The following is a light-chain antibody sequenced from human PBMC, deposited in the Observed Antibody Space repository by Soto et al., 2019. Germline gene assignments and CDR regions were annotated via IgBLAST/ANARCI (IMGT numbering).Light chain of an antibody. Sequence: GDRVTITCRASQSIIDLLAWYQQKPGKAPKLLIYKASSLKSEDPIRFSRSGSGTEYTLTISSLQPDVFASYYCQQYNGYWTFGQGTKVESK. CDR1: QSIIDL. V-gene: IGKV1-5*03. J-gene: IGKJ1*01. CDR2: KAS. CDR3: QQYNGYWT.